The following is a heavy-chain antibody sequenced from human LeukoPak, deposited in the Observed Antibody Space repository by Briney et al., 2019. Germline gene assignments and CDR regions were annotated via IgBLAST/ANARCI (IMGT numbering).Heavy chain of an antibody. CDR3: AKECATRSRGTLIAVSRFDY. CDR1: GFIFSSYA. CDR2: ISGSGGST. V-gene: IGHV3-23*01. J-gene: IGHJ4*02. Sequence: GGSLRLSCAASGFIFSSYAMSGVRQAPGKGLEWVSAISGSGGSTYYADSVKGRFTISRDNSKNTLYLQMNSLRAEDTAVYYCAKECATRSRGTLIAVSRFDYWGQGTLVTVSS. D-gene: IGHD6-19*01.